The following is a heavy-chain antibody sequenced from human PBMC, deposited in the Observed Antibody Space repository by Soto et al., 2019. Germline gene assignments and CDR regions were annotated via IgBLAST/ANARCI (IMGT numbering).Heavy chain of an antibody. CDR3: ARALLEVPAHPRLDAFDL. CDR1: GFIVRDNF. D-gene: IGHD3-3*02. J-gene: IGHJ3*01. Sequence: GGSLRLSCAASGFIVRDNFMIWVRQAPGKGLEWVSALYRGGVAYYADAVKGRFIVSRDNPENTLYLQMTSLGADDSAIYYCARALLEVPAHPRLDAFDLWVQGTVVTVSS. V-gene: IGHV3-53*01. CDR2: LYRGGVA.